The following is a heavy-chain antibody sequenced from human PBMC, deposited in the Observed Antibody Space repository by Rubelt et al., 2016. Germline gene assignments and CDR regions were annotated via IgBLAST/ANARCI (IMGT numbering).Heavy chain of an antibody. CDR1: GGSISSYY. J-gene: IGHJ4*02. CDR3: ASTRSWAVAIFDY. CDR2: IYYSGST. V-gene: IGHV4-59*08. Sequence: QAQLQESGPGLVRPSETLSLTCTVSGGSISSYYWSWIRQPPGKGLEWIGYIYYSGSTNYNPSLKSRVAITVDTSKNQFSRKLSSVTAADTAVYYCASTRSWAVAIFDYWGQGTLVTVSS. D-gene: IGHD6-19*01.